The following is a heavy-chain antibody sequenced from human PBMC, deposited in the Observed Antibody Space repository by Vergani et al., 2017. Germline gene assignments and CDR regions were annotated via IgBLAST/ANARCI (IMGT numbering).Heavy chain of an antibody. D-gene: IGHD3-9*01. CDR1: GYSISRGYY. V-gene: IGHV4-38-2*02. Sequence: QVQLQESGPGLVKPSETLSLTCSVSGYSISRGYYWGWIRQPPGKGLEWIATVFHSGSAYYNPSLRRRVTISVETSKNQFSLRLTTLTAADTAVYYCARRSGIVYDIFSGTQYFFDFWGQGTLVTVSS. CDR3: ARRSGIVYDIFSGTQYFFDF. J-gene: IGHJ4*02. CDR2: VFHSGSA.